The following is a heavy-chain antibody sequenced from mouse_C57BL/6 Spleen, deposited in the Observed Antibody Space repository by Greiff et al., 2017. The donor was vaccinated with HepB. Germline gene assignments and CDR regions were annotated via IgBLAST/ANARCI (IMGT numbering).Heavy chain of an antibody. Sequence: EVQLQESGPGMVKPSQSLSLTCTVTGYSITSGYDWHWIRHFPGNKLEWMGYISYSGSTNYNPSLKSRISITHDTSKNHFFLKLNSVTTEDTATYYCAITSHYYGSSYEFAYWGQGTLVTVSA. J-gene: IGHJ3*01. CDR2: ISYSGST. V-gene: IGHV3-1*01. CDR3: AITSHYYGSSYEFAY. D-gene: IGHD1-1*01. CDR1: GYSITSGYD.